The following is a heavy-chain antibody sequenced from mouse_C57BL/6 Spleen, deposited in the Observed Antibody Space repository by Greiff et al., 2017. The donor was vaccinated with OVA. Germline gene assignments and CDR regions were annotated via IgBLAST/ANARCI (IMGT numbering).Heavy chain of an antibody. D-gene: IGHD1-1*01. CDR1: GYSFTDYY. CDR2: INPNYGTT. J-gene: IGHJ2*01. CDR3: AICSDYYGSSPFDY. V-gene: IGHV1-39*01. Sequence: EVQLQQSGPELVKPGASVKISCKASGYSFTDYYMNWVKQSTGKSLEWIGVINPNYGTTSYNQKFKGKATLTVDQSSSTAYMQLNSLTSEDSAVYYGAICSDYYGSSPFDYWGQGTTLTVSS.